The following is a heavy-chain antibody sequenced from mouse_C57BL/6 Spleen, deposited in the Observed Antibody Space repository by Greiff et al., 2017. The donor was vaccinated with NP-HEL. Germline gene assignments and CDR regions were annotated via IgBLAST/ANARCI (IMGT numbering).Heavy chain of an antibody. Sequence: QVTLKESGAELVKPGASVKISCKASGYAFSSYWMNWVKQRPGKGLEWIGQIYPGDGDTNYNGKFKGKATLTADKSSSTAYMQLSSLTSEDSAVYFCAGYGSSYMGWYFDVWGTGTTVTVSS. V-gene: IGHV1-80*01. J-gene: IGHJ1*03. CDR3: AGYGSSYMGWYFDV. CDR2: IYPGDGDT. D-gene: IGHD1-1*01. CDR1: GYAFSSYW.